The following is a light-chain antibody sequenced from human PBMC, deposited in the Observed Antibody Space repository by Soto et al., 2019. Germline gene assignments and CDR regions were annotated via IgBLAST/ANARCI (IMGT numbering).Light chain of an antibody. CDR2: KVS. V-gene: IGKV2-30*01. CDR3: MQGTHWPPYT. CDR1: QSLAYSDGNTY. Sequence: DVVMTQSPLSLPVTLGQPASISCRSSQSLAYSDGNTYLNWFQQRPGQSPRRLIYKVSNRDSGVPDGFGGSGSGTDFTLKISRVEVEEVGVYYCMQGTHWPPYTFGQGPKLEIK. J-gene: IGKJ2*01.